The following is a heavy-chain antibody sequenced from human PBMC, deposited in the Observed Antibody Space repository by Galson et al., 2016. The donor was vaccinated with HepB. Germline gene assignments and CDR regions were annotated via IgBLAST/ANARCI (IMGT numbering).Heavy chain of an antibody. CDR1: GFTVSSNC. V-gene: IGHV3-66*01. D-gene: IGHD4-17*01. Sequence: SLRLSCAASGFTVSSNCMSWVRQAPGKGLEWVSLICDGGSAYYTDSVKARFTISRDNSKNTLYLQMNNLRADDTAVYFCARDRGLLHYYYGMDVWGQGTTVTVSS. CDR3: ARDRGLLHYYYGMDV. J-gene: IGHJ6*02. CDR2: ICDGGSA.